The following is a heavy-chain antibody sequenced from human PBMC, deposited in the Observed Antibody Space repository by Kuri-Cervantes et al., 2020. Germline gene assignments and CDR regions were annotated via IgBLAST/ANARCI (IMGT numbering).Heavy chain of an antibody. V-gene: IGHV1-18*01. CDR2: ISAYNGNT. CDR3: ARAPMVQGVIITDDAFDI. CDR1: GYTFTSYG. Sequence: ASVKVSCKASGYTFTSYGISWVRQAPGQGLEWMGWISAYNGNTNYAQKLQGRVTMTTDTSTSTAYMELSSLRSEDTAVYYCARAPMVQGVIITDDAFDIWGQGTMVTVSS. J-gene: IGHJ3*02. D-gene: IGHD3-10*01.